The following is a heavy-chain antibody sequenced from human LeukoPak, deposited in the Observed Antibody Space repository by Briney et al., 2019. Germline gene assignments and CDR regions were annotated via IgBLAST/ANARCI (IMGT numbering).Heavy chain of an antibody. CDR3: AKVPAAGDYFDY. V-gene: IGHV3-11*06. CDR2: ISSSSSYT. J-gene: IGHJ4*02. Sequence: GGSLRLSCAASVFTFSDYYMSWIRQAPGKGLEWVSYISSSSSYTNYADSVKGRFTISRDNAKNSLYLQMNSLRAEDTAVYYCAKVPAAGDYFDYWGQGTLVTVSS. D-gene: IGHD2-2*01. CDR1: VFTFSDYY.